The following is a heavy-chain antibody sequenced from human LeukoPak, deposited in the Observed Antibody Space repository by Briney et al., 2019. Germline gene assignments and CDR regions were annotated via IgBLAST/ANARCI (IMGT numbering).Heavy chain of an antibody. D-gene: IGHD1-26*01. V-gene: IGHV4-59*01. Sequence: PSETLSLTCTVSGGAITSYYWSWIRQPPGKGLEWIGNIYYSGTTNYNPSLKSRVTISVDTSKTQFSLRLTSVTAADTAVYYCARDGGEVGASTWFDPWGQGTLVTVSS. J-gene: IGHJ5*02. CDR1: GGAITSYY. CDR2: IYYSGTT. CDR3: ARDGGEVGASTWFDP.